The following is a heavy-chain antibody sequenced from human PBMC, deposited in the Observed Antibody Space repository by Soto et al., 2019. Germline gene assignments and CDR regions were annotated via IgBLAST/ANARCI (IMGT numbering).Heavy chain of an antibody. CDR3: ATDRPYYYDSSGYYYRNWFDH. Sequence: ASVKVSCKVSGYTLTELSMHWVRQAPGKGLEWMGGFDPEDGETIYAQKFQGRVTMTEDTSTDTAYMELSSLRSEDTAVYYCATDRPYYYDSSGYYYRNWFDHWGQGTLVTVSS. D-gene: IGHD3-22*01. V-gene: IGHV1-24*01. CDR1: GYTLTELS. CDR2: FDPEDGET. J-gene: IGHJ5*02.